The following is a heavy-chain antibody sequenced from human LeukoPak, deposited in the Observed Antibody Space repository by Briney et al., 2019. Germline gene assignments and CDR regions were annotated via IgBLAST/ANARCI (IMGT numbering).Heavy chain of an antibody. Sequence: PSETLSLTCTVSGGSISSSSYYWSWIRQPPGKGLEXIXXXYNTGSTVYNPSLRSRVTISEDTSKNQFSLQLNSVTAADTAVYYCARAGEVRDGYKGTFDSWGQGTLVTVSS. CDR3: ARAGEVRDGYKGTFDS. J-gene: IGHJ4*02. V-gene: IGHV4-61*01. CDR1: GGSISSSSYY. D-gene: IGHD5-24*01. CDR2: XYNTGST.